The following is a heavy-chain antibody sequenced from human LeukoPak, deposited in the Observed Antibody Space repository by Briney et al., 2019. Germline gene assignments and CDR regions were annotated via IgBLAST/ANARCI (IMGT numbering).Heavy chain of an antibody. CDR2: IKQDGSEK. V-gene: IGHV3-7*01. CDR3: ARVDGWFDP. J-gene: IGHJ5*02. D-gene: IGHD3-9*01. Sequence: GGSLRLSCAASGFTFSSYGMHWVRQAPGKGLEWVANIKQDGSEKYYVDSVKGRFTISRDNAKNSLYLQMNSLRAEDTAVYYCARVDGWFDPWGQGTLVTVSS. CDR1: GFTFSSYG.